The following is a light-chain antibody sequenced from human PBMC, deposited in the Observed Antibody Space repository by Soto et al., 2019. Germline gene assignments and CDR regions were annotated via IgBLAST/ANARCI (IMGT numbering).Light chain of an antibody. Sequence: QSALTQPPSASGSPGQSVTIPCTGTNSDVGAYNFVSWYQQHPGKAPKLMIYEVSKRPSGVVDRFSGSKSGSTASLTVSGLQAEDEADYYCSSYAGSNNLIFGGGTKVTVL. CDR1: NSDVGAYNF. CDR2: EVS. J-gene: IGLJ2*01. V-gene: IGLV2-8*01. CDR3: SSYAGSNNLI.